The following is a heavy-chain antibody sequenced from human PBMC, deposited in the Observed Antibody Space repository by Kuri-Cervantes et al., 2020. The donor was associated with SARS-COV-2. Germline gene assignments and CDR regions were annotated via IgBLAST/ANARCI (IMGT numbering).Heavy chain of an antibody. CDR1: GFTFSDYY. CDR3: AKAGKKEGYCSSTSCYLDSDY. D-gene: IGHD2-2*01. CDR2: ISGSGGST. Sequence: GGSLRLSCAASGFTFSDYYMSWIRQAPGKGLEWVSAISGSGGSTYYADSVKGRFTISRDNSKNTLYLQMNSLRAEDTAVYYCAKAGKKEGYCSSTSCYLDSDYWGQGTLVTVSS. V-gene: IGHV3-23*01. J-gene: IGHJ4*02.